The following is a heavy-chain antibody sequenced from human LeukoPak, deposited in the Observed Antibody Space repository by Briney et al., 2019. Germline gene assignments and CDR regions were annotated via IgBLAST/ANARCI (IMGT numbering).Heavy chain of an antibody. D-gene: IGHD3-22*01. Sequence: HPGRSLRLSCAASGFTFSSYGMHWVRQAPGKGLEWVAVISYDGSNKYYADSVKGRFTISRDNSKNTLYLQMNSLRAEDTAVYYCARGYVSSGYPIPTVVDFWGQGTLVTVSS. V-gene: IGHV3-30*03. CDR3: ARGYVSSGYPIPTVVDF. J-gene: IGHJ4*02. CDR2: ISYDGSNK. CDR1: GFTFSSYG.